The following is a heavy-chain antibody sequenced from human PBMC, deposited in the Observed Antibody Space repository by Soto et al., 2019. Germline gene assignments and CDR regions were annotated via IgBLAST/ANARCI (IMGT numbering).Heavy chain of an antibody. CDR1: GFTFSSYS. Sequence: GGSLRLSCAASGFTFSSYSMNWVRQAPGKGLEWVSYISSSSSTIYYADSVKGRFTISRDNAKNSLYLQMNSLRDEDTAVYYCARSNLDYGDYDGAGNRRGEYFQHWGQGTLVTVSS. CDR3: ARSNLDYGDYDGAGNRRGEYFQH. V-gene: IGHV3-48*02. D-gene: IGHD4-17*01. CDR2: ISSSSSTI. J-gene: IGHJ1*01.